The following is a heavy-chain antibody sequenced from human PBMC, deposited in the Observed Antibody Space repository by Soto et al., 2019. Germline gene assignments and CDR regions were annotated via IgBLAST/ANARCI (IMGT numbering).Heavy chain of an antibody. CDR3: ARVTRIVGATLLPPRLDV. D-gene: IGHD1-26*01. Sequence: GESLKLSCKGSGYSFTSYWISWVRQMPGKGLEWMGRIDPSDSYTNYSPSFQGHVTISADKSISTAYLQWSSLKASDTAMYYCARVTRIVGATLLPPRLDVWGQGTTVTVSS. CDR1: GYSFTSYW. J-gene: IGHJ6*02. CDR2: IDPSDSYT. V-gene: IGHV5-10-1*01.